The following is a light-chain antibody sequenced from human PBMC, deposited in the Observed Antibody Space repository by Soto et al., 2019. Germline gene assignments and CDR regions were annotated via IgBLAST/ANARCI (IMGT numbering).Light chain of an antibody. Sequence: QSALTQPASVSGSPGQSITISCTGTSSDIGGYSLVSWYQQHPGKAPKLIIYEGNERPSGVSNRFSGSKSGNTASLTISGLQAEDEADYYCCSYAGYSNLVFGGGTQLTVL. CDR2: EGN. CDR3: CSYAGYSNLV. J-gene: IGLJ2*01. CDR1: SSDIGGYSL. V-gene: IGLV2-23*01.